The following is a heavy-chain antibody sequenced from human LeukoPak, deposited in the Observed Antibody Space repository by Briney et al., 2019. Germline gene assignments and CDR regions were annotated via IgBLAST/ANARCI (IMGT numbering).Heavy chain of an antibody. CDR3: ARTGGDYDPYYYYMDV. CDR1: GYTFTGYY. J-gene: IGHJ6*03. Sequence: GASVKVSCKASGYTFTGYYMHWVRQAPGQGLEWMGWINPNSGGTNYAQKFQGRVTMTRDTSISTAYMELSRLRSDDTAVYYCARTGGDYDPYYYYMDVWGKGTTVTISS. D-gene: IGHD4-17*01. V-gene: IGHV1-2*02. CDR2: INPNSGGT.